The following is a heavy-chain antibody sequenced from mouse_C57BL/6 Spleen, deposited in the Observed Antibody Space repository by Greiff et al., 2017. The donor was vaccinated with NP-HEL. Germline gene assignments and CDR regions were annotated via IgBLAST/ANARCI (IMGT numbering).Heavy chain of an antibody. D-gene: IGHD1-1*01. V-gene: IGHV8-12*01. CDR2: LYWDDDQ. J-gene: IGHJ1*03. Sequence: QVTLKVSGPGILPSSQTLSPTCSFFGFSLRTSCMGLGRIRSPSGKGLEWLAHLYWDDDQRYNPSLKSRLTISKDTSRNQVFLKITSVDTADTATYYCARYGGGYFDVWGTGTTVTVSS. CDR1: GFSLRTSCMG. CDR3: ARYGGGYFDV.